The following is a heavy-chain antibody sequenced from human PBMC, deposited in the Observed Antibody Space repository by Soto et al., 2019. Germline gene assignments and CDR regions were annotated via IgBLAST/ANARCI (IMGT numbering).Heavy chain of an antibody. CDR1: GYTFTGYY. V-gene: IGHV1-2*04. Sequence: QVQLVQSGAEVKKPGASVKVSCKASGYTFTGYYMHWVRQAPGQGLEWMGWINPNSGGTNYAQKFQGWVTMTRDTSISTAYMELSRLRSDDTAVYYCARDRLPDKRYYYYRMDVWGQGTTVTVSS. CDR2: INPNSGGT. D-gene: IGHD2-15*01. CDR3: ARDRLPDKRYYYYRMDV. J-gene: IGHJ6*02.